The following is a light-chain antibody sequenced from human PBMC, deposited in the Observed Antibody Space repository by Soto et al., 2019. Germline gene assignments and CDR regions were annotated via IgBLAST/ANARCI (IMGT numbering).Light chain of an antibody. Sequence: DIQMTQSPSSLSASVGERVIITCRASQGNGDDLGWYQQKPGKAAKRLIYAASSLQSGVPSRFSGSGSGTDFTLTISSLQPDDFASYYCLQHNTYPWTFGPGTKVEVK. J-gene: IGKJ1*01. V-gene: IGKV1-17*01. CDR3: LQHNTYPWT. CDR2: AAS. CDR1: QGNGDD.